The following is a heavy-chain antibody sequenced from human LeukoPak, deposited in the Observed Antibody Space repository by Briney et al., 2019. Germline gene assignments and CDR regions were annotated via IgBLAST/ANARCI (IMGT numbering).Heavy chain of an antibody. J-gene: IGHJ5*02. Sequence: GGSLRLSCAASGFTFSSYAMHWVRQAPGKGLEWVAVISYDGSNKYYADSVKGRFTISRDNSKNTLYLQMNSLRAEDTAVYYCAKAPPLTGTKDWFDPWGRGTLVTVSS. CDR2: ISYDGSNK. D-gene: IGHD1-7*01. CDR3: AKAPPLTGTKDWFDP. V-gene: IGHV3-30-3*01. CDR1: GFTFSSYA.